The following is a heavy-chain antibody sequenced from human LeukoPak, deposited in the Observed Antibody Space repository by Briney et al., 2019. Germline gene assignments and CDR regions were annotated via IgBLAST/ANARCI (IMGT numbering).Heavy chain of an antibody. V-gene: IGHV3-30-3*01. Sequence: GGSLRLSCAASGFTFSSYAMHWVRQAPGKGLEWVAVISYDGSNKYYADSVKGRFTISRDNSKNTLYLQMNSLRAEDTAVYYCARAQIPGRCSGGNCYSGYWGQGTLVTVSS. CDR3: ARAQIPGRCSGGNCYSGY. CDR1: GFTFSSYA. CDR2: ISYDGSNK. D-gene: IGHD2-15*01. J-gene: IGHJ4*02.